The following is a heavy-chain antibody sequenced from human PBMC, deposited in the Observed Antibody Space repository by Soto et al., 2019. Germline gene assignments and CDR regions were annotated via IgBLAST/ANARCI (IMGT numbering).Heavy chain of an antibody. CDR3: AKSPNFFCSSPNCYKYYFDH. CDR1: GFTFNTYG. CDR2: ISYDGSEK. J-gene: IGHJ4*02. Sequence: GGSLRLSCAASGFTFNTYGMHWVRQAPGKGLEWVAVISYDGSEKYYVDSVKGRFTISKDNSKNTLYLQMNSLRPEDTAVYYCAKSPNFFCSSPNCYKYYFDHWGQGTRVTVSS. D-gene: IGHD2-2*02. V-gene: IGHV3-30*18.